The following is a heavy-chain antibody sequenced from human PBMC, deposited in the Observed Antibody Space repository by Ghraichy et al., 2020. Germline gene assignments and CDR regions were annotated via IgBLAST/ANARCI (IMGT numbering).Heavy chain of an antibody. Sequence: GESLNISCAASGFNFSRYAINWLRQAPGRVLGWVSTISASGDVTYYADSLKGRFTISRDNSKSTLYLQMSSLRAEDTAVYYCAKTNNAHWNEDPFDIWGRGTLVTVSS. CDR1: GFNFSRYA. V-gene: IGHV3-23*01. CDR3: AKTNNAHWNEDPFDI. D-gene: IGHD1-1*01. CDR2: ISASGDVT. J-gene: IGHJ3*02.